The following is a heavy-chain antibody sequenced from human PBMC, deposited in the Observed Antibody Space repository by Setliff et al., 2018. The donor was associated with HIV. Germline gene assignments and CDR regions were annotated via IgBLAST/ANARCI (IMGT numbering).Heavy chain of an antibody. CDR2: ISQSGST. D-gene: IGHD2-2*01. V-gene: IGHV4-38-2*02. CDR3: ARGSCFNTGCLDS. J-gene: IGHJ4*02. CDR1: GYFTRTDSY. Sequence: PSETLSLTCTVSGYFTRTDSYWGWVRQPPKKGLEWIGSISQSGSTFSTPSLRSRVTISVDTSMNQFSLNLNSVTATDTAVYYCARGSCFNTGCLDSWGQGALVTVSS.